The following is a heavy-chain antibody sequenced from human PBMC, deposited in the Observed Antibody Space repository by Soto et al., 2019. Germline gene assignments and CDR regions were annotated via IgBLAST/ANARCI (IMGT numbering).Heavy chain of an antibody. CDR3: ARAMYSSKTESDY. CDR2: ISSISSTI. D-gene: IGHD6-13*01. J-gene: IGHJ4*02. Sequence: PGGSLRLSCAASGFTFSDYYMSWIRQAPGKGLEWISYISSISSTISYADSVKGRFTISRDNAKNSLYLQMNSLRPEDTAVYYCARAMYSSKTESDYWGRGTLVTVSS. CDR1: GFTFSDYY. V-gene: IGHV3-11*01.